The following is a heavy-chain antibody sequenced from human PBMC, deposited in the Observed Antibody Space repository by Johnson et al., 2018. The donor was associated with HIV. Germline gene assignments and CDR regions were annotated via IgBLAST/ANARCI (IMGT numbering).Heavy chain of an antibody. D-gene: IGHD2-2*02. V-gene: IGHV3-30*04. CDR2: ISYDGSNK. Sequence: QMQLVESGGGVVQPGRSLRLSCAASGFTFSSYAMHWVRPAPGKGLEWVAVISYDGSNKYYADSVKGRFTISRDTSKNTLYLQMNSLRAEDTAVYYCARVGGLYCSSTSCYKGDAFDIWGQGTMVTVSS. J-gene: IGHJ3*02. CDR3: ARVGGLYCSSTSCYKGDAFDI. CDR1: GFTFSSYA.